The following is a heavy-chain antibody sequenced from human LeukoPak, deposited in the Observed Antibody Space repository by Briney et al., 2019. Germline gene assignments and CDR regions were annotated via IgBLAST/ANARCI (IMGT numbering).Heavy chain of an antibody. CDR3: ARARGSYVEAAY. D-gene: IGHD3-16*01. J-gene: IGHJ4*02. V-gene: IGHV3-7*01. CDR2: IKLDGSEK. Sequence: GGSLRLSCVASGFTFGKYWMSWVRQAPGKGLEWVASIKLDGSEKNYVDSVKGRFTISRDNTKNSLYLQMNSLRVEDTAVYYCARARGSYVEAAYWGQGTLVTVSS. CDR1: GFTFGKYW.